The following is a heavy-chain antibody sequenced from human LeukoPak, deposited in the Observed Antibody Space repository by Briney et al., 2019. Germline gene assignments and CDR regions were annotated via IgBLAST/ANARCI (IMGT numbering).Heavy chain of an antibody. V-gene: IGHV1-18*04. CDR1: GYTFSGHY. CDR3: ARACSSTSCYYIDY. Sequence: GASVKVSCKASGYTFSGHYMHWVRQAPGQGLEWMGWISVYNGNTKNAQKLQGRVTVSRDTSTSTAYMELRSLRSDDTAVYYCARACSSTSCYYIDYWGQGTLVTVSS. J-gene: IGHJ4*02. D-gene: IGHD2-2*01. CDR2: ISVYNGNT.